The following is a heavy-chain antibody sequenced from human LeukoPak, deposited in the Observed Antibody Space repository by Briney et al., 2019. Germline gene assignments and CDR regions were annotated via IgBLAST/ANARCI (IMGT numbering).Heavy chain of an antibody. V-gene: IGHV1-8*01. Sequence: GASVKVSCKASGYTFTSYDINWVRQATGQGLEWMGWVNPNSGHTGFAQKLQGRVSMTSNTSISTAYMEVRSLRSEDTAVYYCARGAPGSSCSGGSCPYIDYWGQGTLVSVSS. CDR2: VNPNSGHT. CDR3: ARGAPGSSCSGGSCPYIDY. CDR1: GYTFTSYD. J-gene: IGHJ4*02. D-gene: IGHD2-15*01.